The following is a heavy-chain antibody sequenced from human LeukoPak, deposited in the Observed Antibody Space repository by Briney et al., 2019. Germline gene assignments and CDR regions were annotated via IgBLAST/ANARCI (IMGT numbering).Heavy chain of an antibody. Sequence: SETLSLTCAVYGGSFSGYYWSWIRQPPGKGLEWIGEINHSGSTNYNPSLKSRVTISVDTSKNQFSLKLSSVTAADTAVYYCARGYLDCSSTSCQYYSDYWGQGTLVTVSS. CDR3: ARGYLDCSSTSCQYYSDY. CDR1: GGSFSGYY. V-gene: IGHV4-34*01. J-gene: IGHJ4*02. CDR2: INHSGST. D-gene: IGHD2-2*01.